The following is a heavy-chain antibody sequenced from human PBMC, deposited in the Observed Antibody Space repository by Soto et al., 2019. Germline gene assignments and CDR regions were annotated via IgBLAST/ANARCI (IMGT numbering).Heavy chain of an antibody. CDR2: INPSGGST. Sequence: ASVKVSCKASGYTFTSYYMHWVRQAPGQGLEWMGIINPSGGSTSYAQKFQGRVTMTRDTSTSTVYMELSSLRSEDTAVYSCARDGVAAASGGWFDPWGQGTLVTVSS. J-gene: IGHJ5*02. CDR3: ARDGVAAASGGWFDP. CDR1: GYTFTSYY. D-gene: IGHD6-13*01. V-gene: IGHV1-46*03.